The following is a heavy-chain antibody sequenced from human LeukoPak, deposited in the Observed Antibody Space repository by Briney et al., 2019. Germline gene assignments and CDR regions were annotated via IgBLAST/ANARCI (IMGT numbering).Heavy chain of an antibody. CDR1: GFSLSTSGVG. J-gene: IGHJ4*02. CDR2: IFWDDDK. Sequence: SGPTLVNPTQTLTLTCTFSGFSLSTSGVGVGWIRQPPGKALEWLALIFWDDDKRYSPSLNSRLTITKDTSKNQVVLTMTNMDPVDTATYYCAPFQGEIVVDSHWGKGTLVTVSS. D-gene: IGHD3-22*01. CDR3: APFQGEIVVDSH. V-gene: IGHV2-5*02.